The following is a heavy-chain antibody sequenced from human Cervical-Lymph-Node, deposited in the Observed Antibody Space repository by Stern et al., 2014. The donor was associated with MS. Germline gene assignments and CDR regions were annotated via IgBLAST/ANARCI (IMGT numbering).Heavy chain of an antibody. D-gene: IGHD6-19*01. CDR2: INPSGGST. V-gene: IGHV1-46*01. CDR1: GYTFTSYY. CDR3: ASQSPIAVADYYGMDV. J-gene: IGHJ6*02. Sequence: VQLEESGAEVKKPGASVKVSCKASGYTFTSYYMHWVRQAPGQGLEWMGIINPSGGSTSYAQKFQGRVTMTRDTSTSIVYMELSSLRSEDTAVYYCASQSPIAVADYYGMDVWGQGTTVTVSS.